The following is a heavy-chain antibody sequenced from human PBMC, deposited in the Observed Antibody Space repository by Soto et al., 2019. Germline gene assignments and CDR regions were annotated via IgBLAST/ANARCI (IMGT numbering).Heavy chain of an antibody. V-gene: IGHV3-23*01. Sequence: VGSLRLSCAASGFTFSSYAMSWVRQAPGKGLEWVSAISGSGGSTYYADSVKGRFTVSRDNSKNTLYLQMNSLRAEDTAIYYCAKDPDSSGYNDAFEIGGHGTMV. CDR2: ISGSGGST. CDR3: AKDPDSSGYNDAFEI. D-gene: IGHD3-22*01. CDR1: GFTFSSYA. J-gene: IGHJ3*02.